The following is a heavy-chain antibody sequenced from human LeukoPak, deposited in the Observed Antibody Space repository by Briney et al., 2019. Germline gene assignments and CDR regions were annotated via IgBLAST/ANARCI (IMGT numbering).Heavy chain of an antibody. V-gene: IGHV3-64D*06. CDR2: IIGNGGST. CDR1: GFTFSTYA. D-gene: IGHD5-24*01. CDR3: VGDGRDGYNIYFHH. J-gene: IGHJ1*01. Sequence: GGTLRLSCSASGFTFSTYAMHWVRQAPGKGLEYVSVIIGNGGSTSYADSVKGRFITSRDNSKNTVYLQMSSLRAEDTAIYYCVGDGRDGYNIYFHHWGQGTLVTVSS.